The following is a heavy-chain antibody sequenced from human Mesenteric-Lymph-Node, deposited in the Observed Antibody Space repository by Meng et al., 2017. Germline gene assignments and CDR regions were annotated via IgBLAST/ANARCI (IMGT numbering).Heavy chain of an antibody. CDR2: INPNSGGT. J-gene: IGHJ4*02. Sequence: ASVKVSCKASGYTFTGYYMHWVRQAPGQGLEWMGWINPNSGGTNYAQKFQGRVTMTRDTSISTAYMELRNLRSDDTAVYYCARDLVGSTLGDYWGQGTLVTVSS. CDR3: ARDLVGSTLGDY. CDR1: GYTFTGYY. V-gene: IGHV1-2*02. D-gene: IGHD1-26*01.